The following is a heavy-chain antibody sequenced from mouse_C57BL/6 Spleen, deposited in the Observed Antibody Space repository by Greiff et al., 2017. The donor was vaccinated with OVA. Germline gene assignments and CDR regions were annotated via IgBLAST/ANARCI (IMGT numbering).Heavy chain of an antibody. Sequence: EVNVVESGEGLVKPGGSLKLSCAASGFTFSSYAMSWVRQTPEKRLEWVAYISSGGDYIYYADTVKGRFTISRDNARNTLYLQMSSLKSEDTAMYYCTRGDYGSSLYYAMDYWGQGTSVTVSS. D-gene: IGHD1-1*01. CDR1: GFTFSSYA. CDR2: ISSGGDYI. CDR3: TRGDYGSSLYYAMDY. J-gene: IGHJ4*01. V-gene: IGHV5-9-1*02.